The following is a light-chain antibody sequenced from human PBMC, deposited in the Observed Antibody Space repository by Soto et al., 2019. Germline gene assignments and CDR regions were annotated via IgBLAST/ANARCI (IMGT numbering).Light chain of an antibody. Sequence: DIRLTQSPSFLSASVGDTVTITCRASQALSNYLAWYQQKPGKAPDLLIYSASTLQSGVPSRFSGSGSETEFSLIIRALQPEDFATYYCQQLSRYPLTFGGGTKVEIK. CDR1: QALSNY. V-gene: IGKV1-9*01. J-gene: IGKJ4*01. CDR2: SAS. CDR3: QQLSRYPLT.